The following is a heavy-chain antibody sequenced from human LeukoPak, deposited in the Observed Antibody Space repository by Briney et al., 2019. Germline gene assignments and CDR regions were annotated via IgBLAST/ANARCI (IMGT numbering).Heavy chain of an antibody. CDR2: IYPDGRT. V-gene: IGHV3-53*01. CDR3: ARTNPVYGDYDY. Sequence: GGSLRLSCAVSGFTVTDNYMSWVRQAPGKGLQWVSVIYPDGRTYYADSVKGRFTISRAISRNTLLLQMNSLRPDDTAVHYCARTNPVYGDYDYWGQGTLVTVSS. D-gene: IGHD4-17*01. J-gene: IGHJ4*02. CDR1: GFTVTDNY.